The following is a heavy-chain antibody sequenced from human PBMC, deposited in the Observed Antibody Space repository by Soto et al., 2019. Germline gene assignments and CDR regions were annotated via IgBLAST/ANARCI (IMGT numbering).Heavy chain of an antibody. CDR1: EFTFSNYA. V-gene: IGHV3-23*01. J-gene: IGHJ5*02. CDR3: ARCAVLSTTSGGWCNWFDP. D-gene: IGHD2-21*01. CDR2: ISASGAAT. Sequence: GGSLRLSGTASEFTFSNYAMSWVRQAPGKGLEWVSAISASGAATYYVDSVKGRFTISRDNSKNTLYVQMNSLRAEDTGVYYCARCAVLSTTSGGWCNWFDPWGQGTLVTVSS.